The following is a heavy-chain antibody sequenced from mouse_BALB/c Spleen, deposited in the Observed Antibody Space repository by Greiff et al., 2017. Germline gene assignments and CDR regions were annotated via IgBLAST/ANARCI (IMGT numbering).Heavy chain of an antibody. CDR2: IDPSDSYT. CDR1: GYTFTSYW. J-gene: IGHJ4*01. CDR3: TRYRYDVYAMDY. V-gene: IGHV1S127*01. Sequence: VQLQQPGAELVKPGASVKMSCKASGYTFTSYWMHWVKQRPGQGLEWIGTIDPSDSYTSYNQKFKGKATLTVDTSSSTAYMQLSSLTSEDSAVYYCTRYRYDVYAMDYWGQGTSVTVSS. D-gene: IGHD2-14*01.